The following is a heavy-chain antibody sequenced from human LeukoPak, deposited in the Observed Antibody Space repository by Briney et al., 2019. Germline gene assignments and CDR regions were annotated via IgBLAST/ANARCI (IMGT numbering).Heavy chain of an antibody. V-gene: IGHV3-48*01. CDR1: GFTFSSYS. CDR2: ISSSSSTI. J-gene: IGHJ4*02. D-gene: IGHD5-18*01. Sequence: GGSLRLSCAASGFTFSSYSMNWVRQAPGKGLEWVSYISSSSSTIYYADSVKGRFTISRDNAKNSLYLQMNSLRAEDTAVYYCARDEAHTALDYWGQGTLVTVSA. CDR3: ARDEAHTALDY.